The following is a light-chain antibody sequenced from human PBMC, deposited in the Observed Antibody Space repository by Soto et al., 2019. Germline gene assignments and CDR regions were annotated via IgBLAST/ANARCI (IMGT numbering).Light chain of an antibody. V-gene: IGKV3-11*01. CDR2: DAS. CDR3: QQHGTSPIT. J-gene: IGKJ5*01. Sequence: EIVLTQSPVTLSLSPGERATLSCRASQSVSSYLAWYQQKPGQAPRLLIYDASNRATGIPARFSGGGSGTDFTLTISRLEPDDFAVYYCQQHGTSPITFGQGTRLEIK. CDR1: QSVSSY.